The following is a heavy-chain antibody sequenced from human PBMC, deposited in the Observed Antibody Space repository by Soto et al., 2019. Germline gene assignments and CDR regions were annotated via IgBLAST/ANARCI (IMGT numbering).Heavy chain of an antibody. D-gene: IGHD3-10*01. V-gene: IGHV3-30-3*01. J-gene: IGHJ6*02. Sequence: QVQLVESGGGVVQPGRSLRLSCAASGFTFSSYAIHWVRQAPGKGLEWVAVISHDGNNKYFADSVKGRFTISRDNSKNTLYLQMNSLRAEDTAVYYCASVNTVRSWDYDGMDIWGQGTTVTVSS. CDR1: GFTFSSYA. CDR2: ISHDGNNK. CDR3: ASVNTVRSWDYDGMDI.